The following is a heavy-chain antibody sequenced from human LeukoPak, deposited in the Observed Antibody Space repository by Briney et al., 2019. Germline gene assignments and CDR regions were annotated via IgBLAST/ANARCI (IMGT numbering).Heavy chain of an antibody. J-gene: IGHJ4*02. CDR2: IYYSGST. CDR1: GGSISSGDYY. V-gene: IGHV4-61*08. D-gene: IGHD3-3*01. CDR3: ARAIYEYDFWSGYYSEFDY. Sequence: SETLSLTCTVSGGSISSGDYYWSWIRQPPGKGLEWIGYIYYSGSTNYNPSLKSRVTISVDTSKNQFSLKLSSVTAADTAVYYCARAIYEYDFWSGYYSEFDYWGQGTLVTVSS.